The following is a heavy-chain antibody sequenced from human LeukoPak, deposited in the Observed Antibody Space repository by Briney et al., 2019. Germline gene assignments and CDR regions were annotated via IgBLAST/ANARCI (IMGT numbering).Heavy chain of an antibody. CDR3: ARPEMPPAAPYNWFDP. J-gene: IGHJ5*02. D-gene: IGHD2-2*01. CDR2: INPNSGDT. Sequence: ASVKVSCKASGYTFTGYYIHWVRQAPGQGLEWMGWINPNSGDTNYSQKVQGRVTMTRDRSITTVYLELSRLRSDDAAVFYCARPEMPPAAPYNWFDPWGQGTLVTVSS. CDR1: GYTFTGYY. V-gene: IGHV1-2*02.